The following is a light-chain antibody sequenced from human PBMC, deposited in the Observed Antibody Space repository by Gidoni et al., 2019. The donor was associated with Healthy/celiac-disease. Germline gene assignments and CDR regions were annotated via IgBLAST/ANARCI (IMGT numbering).Light chain of an antibody. Sequence: DIQMTQSPSSLSASVGDRVTITCQASQDISNYLNWYQQKPGKAPKLLIYDASNLETGVPSRFSGSGSGTDFTFTISSLQPEDIVTYYCQHEGTFGPGTKVDIK. J-gene: IGKJ3*01. CDR2: DAS. CDR1: QDISNY. V-gene: IGKV1-33*01. CDR3: QHEGT.